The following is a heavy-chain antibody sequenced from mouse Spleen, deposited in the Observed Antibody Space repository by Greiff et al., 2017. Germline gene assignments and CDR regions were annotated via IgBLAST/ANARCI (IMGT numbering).Heavy chain of an antibody. J-gene: IGHJ3*01. CDR3: AGSPAWFAY. CDR1: GYAFTNYL. CDR2: INPGSGGT. V-gene: IGHV1-54*01. Sequence: VQLQQSGAELVRPGTSVKVSCKASGYAFTNYLIEWVKQRPGQGLEWIGVINPGSGGTNYNEKFKDKATLTADKSCSTAYMQLSRLTSEDSAVYFCAGSPAWFAYWGQGTLVTVSA.